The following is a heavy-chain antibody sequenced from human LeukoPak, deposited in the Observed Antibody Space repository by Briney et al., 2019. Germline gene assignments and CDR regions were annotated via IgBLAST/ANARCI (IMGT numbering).Heavy chain of an antibody. D-gene: IGHD2-2*02. Sequence: PGGSLRLSCAASGFTFSSYSMNWVRQAPGKGLEWVSSISSSSSYIYYADSVKGRFTISRDNAKNSLYLQMNSLRAEDTAVYYCARARGCSGTSCYRAGFDYWGQGTLVTVSS. CDR1: GFTFSSYS. CDR3: ARARGCSGTSCYRAGFDY. J-gene: IGHJ4*02. V-gene: IGHV3-21*01. CDR2: ISSSSSYI.